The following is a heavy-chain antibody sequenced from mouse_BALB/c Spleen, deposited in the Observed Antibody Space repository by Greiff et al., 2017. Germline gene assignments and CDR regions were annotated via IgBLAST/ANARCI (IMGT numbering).Heavy chain of an antibody. V-gene: IGHV7-3*02. D-gene: IGHD2-3*01. CDR2: IRNKANGYTT. Sequence: EVMLVESGGGLVQPGGSLRLSCATSGFTFTDYYMSWVRQPPGKALEWLGFIRNKANGYTTEYSASVKGRFTISRDNSQSILYLQMNTLRAEDSATYYCARDGYFAWFAYWGQGTLVTVSA. J-gene: IGHJ3*01. CDR1: GFTFTDYY. CDR3: ARDGYFAWFAY.